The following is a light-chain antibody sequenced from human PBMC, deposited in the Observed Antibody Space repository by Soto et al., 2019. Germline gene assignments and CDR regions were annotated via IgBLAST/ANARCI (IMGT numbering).Light chain of an antibody. J-gene: IGKJ4*01. V-gene: IGKV3-11*01. Sequence: ENVLTQSPATLSLSPGEGATLSCRASESVGSDLAWDQQKPGQPPRLLLYDVSGRATGVPARFSGSGSGTYFTLTVSSLEPEDFAVYYCQQRDSWSLTFGGGTMVEIK. CDR1: ESVGSD. CDR2: DVS. CDR3: QQRDSWSLT.